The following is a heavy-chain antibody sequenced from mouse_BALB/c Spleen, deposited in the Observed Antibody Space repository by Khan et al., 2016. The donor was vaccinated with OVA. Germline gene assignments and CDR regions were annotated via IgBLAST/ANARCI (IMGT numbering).Heavy chain of an antibody. CDR2: INTYTGEP. D-gene: IGHD1-1*01. CDR3: ARNGSCWYFDV. V-gene: IGHV9-3-1*01. CDR1: GYTFTNYG. J-gene: IGHJ1*01. Sequence: QFQLVQSGPELKKPGETVKISCKASGYTFTNYGMNWVKQAPGKGLKWMGWINTYTGEPTYADDFKGRFAFSFETSASTASLQINNLKNEDTATYFCARNGSCWYFDVWGAGTPVTVSS.